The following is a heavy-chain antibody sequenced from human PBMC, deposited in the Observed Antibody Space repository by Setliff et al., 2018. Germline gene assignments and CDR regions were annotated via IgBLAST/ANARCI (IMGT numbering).Heavy chain of an antibody. V-gene: IGHV4-59*01. Sequence: NPSETLSLTCSVSGASISSNYWSWIRQSPGKGLEWIGYIDYNGTTRYSPSLKSRVTISVDTSKNQFSLRLTSVTAADTAVYYCTSTPRGGINITTRAGACDSWGQGTLVTVSS. J-gene: IGHJ4*02. CDR2: IDYNGTT. D-gene: IGHD6-6*01. CDR1: GASISSNY. CDR3: TSTPRGGINITTRAGACDS.